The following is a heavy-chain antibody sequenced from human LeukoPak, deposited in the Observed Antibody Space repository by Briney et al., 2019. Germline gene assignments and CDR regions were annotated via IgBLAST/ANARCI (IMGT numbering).Heavy chain of an antibody. D-gene: IGHD1-26*01. CDR3: AKDMGGGSYGIDY. CDR1: GLTFDDYA. CDR2: ISWNSGSI. J-gene: IGHJ4*02. Sequence: PGRSLRLSCAASGLTFDDYAMHWVRQAPGKGLEWVSGISWNSGSIGYADSVKGRFTISRDNAKNSLYLQMNSLRAEDTALYYCAKDMGGGSYGIDYWGQGTLVTVSS. V-gene: IGHV3-9*01.